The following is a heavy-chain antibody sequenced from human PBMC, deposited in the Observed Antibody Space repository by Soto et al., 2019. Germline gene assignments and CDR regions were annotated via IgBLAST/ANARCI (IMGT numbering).Heavy chain of an antibody. CDR2: IFSNNER. Sequence: TLSISGFSLTTGRMGVSWIRQPPGKALEWLAHIFSNNERSYTTSLQNRLSISADNSKRQVVLTMTDVGPVDTTTYFCARLVAASSWYYYGLDVWGQGASVTVS. J-gene: IGHJ6*02. CDR3: ARLVAASSWYYYGLDV. D-gene: IGHD3-10*01. CDR1: GFSLTTGRMG. V-gene: IGHV2-26*03.